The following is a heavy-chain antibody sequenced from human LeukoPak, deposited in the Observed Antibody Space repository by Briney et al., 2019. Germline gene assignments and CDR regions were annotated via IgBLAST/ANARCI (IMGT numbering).Heavy chain of an antibody. J-gene: IGHJ4*02. Sequence: GGSLRLSCAASGFIFSNYWMGWVRQGPGKGLEWVANIKQDGGERYYVDSVKGRFTISRDNAKNSLYLEMNSLRAEDTAVYYCARDRYYVLDYWGQGILVTVSS. CDR2: IKQDGGER. D-gene: IGHD3-10*02. CDR1: GFIFSNYW. V-gene: IGHV3-7*01. CDR3: ARDRYYVLDY.